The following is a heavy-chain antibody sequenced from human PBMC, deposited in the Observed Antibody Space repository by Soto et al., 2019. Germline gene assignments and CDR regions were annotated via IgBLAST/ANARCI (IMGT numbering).Heavy chain of an antibody. Sequence: ASVKVSCKASGYTFTGYYMHWVRQAPGQGLEWMGWINPNSGGTNYAQKFQGWVTMTRDTSISTAYMELSRLRSDDTAVYYCARGGAFYCSSTSCFLNWFDPWGQGTLVTVSS. CDR1: GYTFTGYY. D-gene: IGHD2-2*01. V-gene: IGHV1-2*04. CDR3: ARGGAFYCSSTSCFLNWFDP. J-gene: IGHJ5*02. CDR2: INPNSGGT.